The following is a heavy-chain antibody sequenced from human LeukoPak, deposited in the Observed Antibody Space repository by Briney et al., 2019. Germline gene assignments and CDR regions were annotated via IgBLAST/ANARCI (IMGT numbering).Heavy chain of an antibody. J-gene: IGHJ4*02. CDR3: ARRKNIVLMVYATEFDY. V-gene: IGHV4-34*01. Sequence: PSETLSLTCAVYGGSFSGYYWSWIRQPPEKGLEWIGEINHSGSTNYNPSLKSRVTISVDTSKNQFSLKLSSVTAADTAVYYCARRKNIVLMVYATEFDYWGQGTLVTVSS. CDR1: GGSFSGYY. CDR2: INHSGST. D-gene: IGHD2-8*01.